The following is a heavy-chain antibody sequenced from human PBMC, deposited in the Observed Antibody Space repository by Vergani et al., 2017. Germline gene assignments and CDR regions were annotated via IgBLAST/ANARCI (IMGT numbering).Heavy chain of an antibody. CDR3: ARIRIYCSGGSCYGYDY. V-gene: IGHV4-34*01. Sequence: QVQLQQWGAGLLTPSETLSLTCAVYGGSFSGYYWSWIRQPPGKGLEWIGEINHSGSTNYNPSLKSRATISVDTSKNQFSVKLSSVTAADTAVYYCARIRIYCSGGSCYGYDYWGQGTLVTVSS. CDR2: INHSGST. J-gene: IGHJ4*02. D-gene: IGHD2-15*01. CDR1: GGSFSGYY.